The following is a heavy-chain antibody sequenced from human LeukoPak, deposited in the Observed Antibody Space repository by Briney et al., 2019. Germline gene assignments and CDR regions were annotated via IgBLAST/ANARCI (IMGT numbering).Heavy chain of an antibody. CDR1: GFTFSTYG. Sequence: GGSLRLSCAASGFTFSTYGMHWVRQAPGKGLEWVALISSDGNDKYYAESVKGRFTISRDNSNNTLFLQMNSLRVEDTAVYYCARDHTDPGLFFDSWGQGTLVTVSS. V-gene: IGHV3-30*03. CDR3: ARDHTDPGLFFDS. D-gene: IGHD2-21*01. CDR2: ISSDGNDK. J-gene: IGHJ4*02.